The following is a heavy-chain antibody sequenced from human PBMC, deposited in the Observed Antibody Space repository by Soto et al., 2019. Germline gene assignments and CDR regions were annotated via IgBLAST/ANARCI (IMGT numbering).Heavy chain of an antibody. D-gene: IGHD2-21*02. V-gene: IGHV4-59*01. CDR2: MYNTGST. CDR3: ARDLWGYCGTDCYPLDV. Sequence: QVQLQESGPGLVKPSETLSLTCTVSGGSISGYYWSWIRQPPGKGLEWIGYMYNTGSTVYNPSFKSRVTISVDTSKNQFSLKLNSVTAADTAVYYCARDLWGYCGTDCYPLDVWGQGTTVTGSS. CDR1: GGSISGYY. J-gene: IGHJ6*02.